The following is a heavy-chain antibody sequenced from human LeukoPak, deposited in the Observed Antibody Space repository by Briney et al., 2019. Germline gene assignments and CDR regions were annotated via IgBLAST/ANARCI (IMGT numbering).Heavy chain of an antibody. CDR1: GFTFSTYA. V-gene: IGHV3-23*01. D-gene: IGHD7-27*01. CDR3: AKEGGKLGMNDY. Sequence: GGSLRLSCVASGFTFSTYAMGWVRQVPGKGLEWVSSVSESGGSTYYADSVKGRFTISRDNSKNTLYLQMNSLRAEDTAVYYCAKEGGKLGMNDYWGQGTLVTVSS. J-gene: IGHJ4*02. CDR2: VSESGGST.